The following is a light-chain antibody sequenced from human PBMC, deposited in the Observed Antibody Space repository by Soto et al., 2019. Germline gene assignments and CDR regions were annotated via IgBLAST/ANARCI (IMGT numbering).Light chain of an antibody. CDR2: EVS. V-gene: IGLV2-14*01. CDR3: SSYTSSSTWV. J-gene: IGLJ3*02. CDR1: SSDVGGNNY. Sequence: QSALTQPASVSGSPGQSITISCTGNSSDVGGNNYVSWYQEHPGKAPKLMIYEVSNRPSGVSNRFSGSKSGNTASLTISGLQAEDEADYYCSSYTSSSTWVFGGGTQLTVL.